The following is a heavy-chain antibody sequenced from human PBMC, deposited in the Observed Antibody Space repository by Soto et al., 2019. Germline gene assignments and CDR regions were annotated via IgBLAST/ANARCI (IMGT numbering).Heavy chain of an antibody. CDR1: GGSIRSYY. CDR3: ARLYYVSGRPLMDV. V-gene: IGHV4-59*01. J-gene: IGHJ6*02. Sequence: PSESLSLTCAVSGGSIRSYYWSWIRQSPGKGLEWIGYIYYNGNTKYNPSLKSRVTISADTPNNQFSLDMGSVSAADTAVYYCARLYYVSGRPLMDVWGQGTTVTVSS. D-gene: IGHD3-10*01. CDR2: IYYNGNT.